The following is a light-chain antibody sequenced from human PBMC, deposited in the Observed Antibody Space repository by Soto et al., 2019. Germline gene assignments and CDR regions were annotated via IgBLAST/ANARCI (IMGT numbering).Light chain of an antibody. CDR3: SSYTSPSTLLHV. J-gene: IGLJ1*01. CDR2: DVS. Sequence: QSALTQPASVSGSPGQSITISCTGTSSDVGGYNYVSWYQQHPGKDPKLMIYDVSNRPSGVSNRFSGSKSGNTASLTISGLHAEDEADDYCSSYTSPSTLLHVFGTGTKLTVL. CDR1: SSDVGGYNY. V-gene: IGLV2-14*01.